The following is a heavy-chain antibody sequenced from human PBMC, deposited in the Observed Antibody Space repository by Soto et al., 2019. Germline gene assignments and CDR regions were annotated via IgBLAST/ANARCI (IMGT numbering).Heavy chain of an antibody. J-gene: IGHJ4*02. Sequence: QVQLQESGPGLVKPSETLSLTCTVSGGSVSSGSYYWSWIRQPPGKGLEWIGYIYYSGSTNYNPSLKSRVTIAVDTSKNQFSLKLNSVTAADTAVYYCARYSSGWYDVSYWGQGTLVTVSS. CDR2: IYYSGST. V-gene: IGHV4-61*01. CDR1: GGSVSSGSYY. D-gene: IGHD6-19*01. CDR3: ARYSSGWYDVSY.